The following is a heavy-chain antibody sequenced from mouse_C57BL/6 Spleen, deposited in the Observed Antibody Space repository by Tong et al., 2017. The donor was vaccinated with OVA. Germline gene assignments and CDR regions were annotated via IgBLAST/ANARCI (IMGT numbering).Heavy chain of an antibody. V-gene: IGHV1-53*01. D-gene: IGHD1-1*01. CDR2: INPSNGGT. Sequence: WMHWVKQRPGQGLEWIGNINPSNGGTNYNEKFKSKATLTVDKSSSTAYMQFSSVVSEDAAVYYCASDYFGCRWGYYFDY. J-gene: IGHJ2*01. CDR3: ASDYFGCRWGYYFDY. CDR1: W.